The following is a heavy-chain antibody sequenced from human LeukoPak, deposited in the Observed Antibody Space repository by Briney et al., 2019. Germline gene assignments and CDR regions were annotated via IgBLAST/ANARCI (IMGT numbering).Heavy chain of an antibody. CDR2: ISTGGSTI. CDR3: ARGDFWSGYYTGLY. Sequence: GGSLRLSCAASGFTFSSYGVNWVRQAPGKGLEWVSYISTGGSTIYYADSVKGRFTISRHNSKNTLYLQMDSLRDEDTAVYYCARGDFWSGYYTGLYWGQGTLVTVSS. CDR1: GFTFSSYG. J-gene: IGHJ4*02. V-gene: IGHV3-48*02. D-gene: IGHD3-3*01.